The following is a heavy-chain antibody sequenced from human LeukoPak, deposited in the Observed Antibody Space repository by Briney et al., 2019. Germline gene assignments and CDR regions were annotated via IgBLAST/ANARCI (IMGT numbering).Heavy chain of an antibody. Sequence: GGSLRLSCAASGFTFSSYGMHWVRQAPGKGLEWVAVISYDGSNKYYADSVKGRFTISRDNSKNTLYLQMNSLRAEDTAVYYCAERPNAPHCSGGSCYPDYWGQGTLVTVSS. CDR2: ISYDGSNK. J-gene: IGHJ4*02. CDR1: GFTFSSYG. D-gene: IGHD2-15*01. CDR3: AERPNAPHCSGGSCYPDY. V-gene: IGHV3-30*18.